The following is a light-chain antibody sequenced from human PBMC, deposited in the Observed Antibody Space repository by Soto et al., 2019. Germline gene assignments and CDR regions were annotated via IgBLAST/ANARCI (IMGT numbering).Light chain of an antibody. Sequence: DTVVTQSPLSLPVTPGEPASISCRSSQSLLHSNGYNYLDWYLQKPGQSPHLLIYLGSNRASGVPDRFSGRGSGTDFTLKISRVEAEDVGVYYCMQALQTPTFGQGTKLEIK. CDR1: QSLLHSNGYNY. CDR2: LGS. J-gene: IGKJ2*01. CDR3: MQALQTPT. V-gene: IGKV2-28*01.